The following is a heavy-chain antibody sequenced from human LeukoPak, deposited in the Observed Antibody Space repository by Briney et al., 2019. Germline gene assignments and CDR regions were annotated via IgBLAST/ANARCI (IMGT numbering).Heavy chain of an antibody. CDR1: GFTFSSYT. Sequence: PGGSLRLSCAASGFTFSSYTMHWIRQAPGKGLEWVSSISGSNSYIFYADSVKGRFTVSRDNAKDSLYLQMNSLRAEDTAVYYCARALATLTYEGYWGQGTLVTVSS. J-gene: IGHJ4*02. V-gene: IGHV3-21*01. D-gene: IGHD3-3*01. CDR2: ISGSNSYI. CDR3: ARALATLTYEGY.